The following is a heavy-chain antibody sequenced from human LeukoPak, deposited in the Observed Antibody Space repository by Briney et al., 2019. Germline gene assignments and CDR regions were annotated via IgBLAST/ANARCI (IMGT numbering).Heavy chain of an antibody. CDR3: ASHPSQYSSSWYNWFDP. V-gene: IGHV3-33*03. CDR2: IWYDGSNK. D-gene: IGHD6-13*01. Sequence: GGSLRLSCAASGFTFSSYGMHWVRQAPGKGLEWVAVIWYDGSNKYYADSVKGRFTISRDNAKNSLYLQMNSLRAEDTAVYYCASHPSQYSSSWYNWFDPWGQGTLVTVSS. J-gene: IGHJ5*02. CDR1: GFTFSSYG.